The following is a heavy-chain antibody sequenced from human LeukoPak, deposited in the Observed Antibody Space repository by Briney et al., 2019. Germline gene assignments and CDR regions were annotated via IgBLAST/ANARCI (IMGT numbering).Heavy chain of an antibody. J-gene: IGHJ4*02. CDR3: ARPYCSSTSCYALGY. Sequence: GGALKSSFKGSGYGFTNYWIGWGRRGPGKGGGGRGMIYRGEWDTRYSPSCEGQVTISADKSISTPYLQWSSLKASDTAMYYCARPYCSSTSCYALGYWGQGTLVTVSS. CDR2: IYRGEWDT. V-gene: IGHV5-51*01. CDR1: GYGFTNYW. D-gene: IGHD2-2*01.